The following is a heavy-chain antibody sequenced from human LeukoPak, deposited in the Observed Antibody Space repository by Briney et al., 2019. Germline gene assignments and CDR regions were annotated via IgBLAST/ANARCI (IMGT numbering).Heavy chain of an antibody. CDR3: ARGRGIMFGGAPPLHFDY. Sequence: PSETLSLTCAVYGGSFSGYYWSWIRQPPGKGLEWIGEINHSGSTNYNPSLKSRVTISVDTSKNQFSLKLSSVTAADTAVYYCARGRGIMFGGAPPLHFDYWGQGTLVTVSS. D-gene: IGHD3-16*01. V-gene: IGHV4-34*01. CDR1: GGSFSGYY. J-gene: IGHJ4*02. CDR2: INHSGST.